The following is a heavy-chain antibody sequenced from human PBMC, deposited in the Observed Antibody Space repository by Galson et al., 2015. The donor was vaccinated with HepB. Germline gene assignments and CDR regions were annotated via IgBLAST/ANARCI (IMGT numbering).Heavy chain of an antibody. CDR2: MSWNSGSI. Sequence: SLRLSCAASGFTFVDYAMYWVRHAPGKSLEWVAGMSWNSGSIGYANSVKSRFTISIDSAKNSLYLQMNSLIAEDTALYYCAKDFAPPGAMDVWGHETTVTASS. J-gene: IGHJ6*02. CDR1: GFTFVDYA. CDR3: AKDFAPPGAMDV. V-gene: IGHV3-9*01.